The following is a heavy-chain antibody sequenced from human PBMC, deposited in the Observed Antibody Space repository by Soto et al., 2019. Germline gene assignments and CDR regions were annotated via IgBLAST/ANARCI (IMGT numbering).Heavy chain of an antibody. Sequence: PGGSLRLSCAASGFTFSSYAMSWVRQAPGKGLEWVSAISGSGGSTYYADSVKGRFTISRDNSKNTLYLQMNSLRAEDTAVYYCASEGFWYSSSNYYGMDVWGQGTTVTV. V-gene: IGHV3-23*01. CDR2: ISGSGGST. D-gene: IGHD6-6*01. CDR3: ASEGFWYSSSNYYGMDV. CDR1: GFTFSSYA. J-gene: IGHJ6*02.